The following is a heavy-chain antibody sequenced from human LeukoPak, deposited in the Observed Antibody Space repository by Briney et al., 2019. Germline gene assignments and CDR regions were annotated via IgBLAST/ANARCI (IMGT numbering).Heavy chain of an antibody. CDR3: ARGRSGGWHFDY. J-gene: IGHJ4*02. Sequence: ASVKVSCKASGYTFTAYYMHWVRQAPGQGLEWMGWINPNSGGTNFAQRFQGRVTMTRDTSISTAHMELSSLRSDDTAVYYCARGRSGGWHFDYWGQGTLVTVSS. D-gene: IGHD6-19*01. CDR2: INPNSGGT. CDR1: GYTFTAYY. V-gene: IGHV1-2*02.